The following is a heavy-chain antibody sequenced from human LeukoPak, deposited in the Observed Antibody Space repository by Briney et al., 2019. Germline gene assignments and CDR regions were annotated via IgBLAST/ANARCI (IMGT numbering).Heavy chain of an antibody. CDR3: ARLRRLQLIDY. V-gene: IGHV4-59*01. D-gene: IGHD5-24*01. J-gene: IGHJ4*02. CDR1: GGSISSYY. CDR2: IYYSGST. Sequence: SETLSLTCTVSGGSISSYYWSWIRQPPGKGLEWIGYIYYSGSTNYNPSLKSRVTISVDTSKNQFSLKLSSVTAADTAVYYCARLRRLQLIDYWGQGTLVAVSS.